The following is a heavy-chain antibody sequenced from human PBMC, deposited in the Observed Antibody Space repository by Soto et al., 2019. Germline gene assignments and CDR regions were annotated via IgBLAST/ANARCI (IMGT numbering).Heavy chain of an antibody. CDR3: AKDLSIAAAGNWFDP. CDR1: GFTFSSYA. CDR2: ISGSGGST. J-gene: IGHJ5*02. D-gene: IGHD6-13*01. Sequence: VGSLRLSCAASGFTFSSYAMSWVRQAPGKGLEWVSAISGSGGSTYYADSVKGRFTISRDNSKNTLYLQMNSLRAEDTAVYYCAKDLSIAAAGNWFDPWGQGTLVTVSS. V-gene: IGHV3-23*01.